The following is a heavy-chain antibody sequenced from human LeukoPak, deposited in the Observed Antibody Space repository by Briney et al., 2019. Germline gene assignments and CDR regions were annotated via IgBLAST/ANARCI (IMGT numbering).Heavy chain of an antibody. CDR2: IFSDGST. CDR1: GFTVSSNY. V-gene: IGHV3-66*01. Sequence: PGGSLRLSCAASGFTVSSNYMSWVRQAPGKGLEWVSVIFSDGSTYYADSVKGRITISRDNSKKTLYLQMNSLRAEDTAVYYCARVRYSSSWDYFDYWGQGTLVTVSS. CDR3: ARVRYSSSWDYFDY. D-gene: IGHD6-13*01. J-gene: IGHJ4*02.